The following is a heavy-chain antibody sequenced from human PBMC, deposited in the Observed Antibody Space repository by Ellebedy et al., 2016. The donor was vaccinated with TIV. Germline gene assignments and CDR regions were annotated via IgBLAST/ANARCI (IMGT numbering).Heavy chain of an antibody. D-gene: IGHD3-3*01. CDR2: IIPIFGTA. Sequence: SVKVSXXASGGTFSSYAISWVRQAPGQGLEWMGGIIPIFGTANYAQKFQGRVTITADESTSTAYMELSSLRSEDTAVYYCARDLARYDFWSGRVSLGQWGQGTLVTVSS. V-gene: IGHV1-69*13. CDR1: GGTFSSYA. J-gene: IGHJ4*02. CDR3: ARDLARYDFWSGRVSLGQ.